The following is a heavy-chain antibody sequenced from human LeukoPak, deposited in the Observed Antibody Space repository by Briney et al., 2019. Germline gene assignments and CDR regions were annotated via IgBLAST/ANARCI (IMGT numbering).Heavy chain of an antibody. CDR2: INKNSGSM. J-gene: IGHJ3*02. V-gene: IGHV3-9*01. Sequence: GGSLRLSCAASGFTFDDYAMHWVRQAPGKGLEWVAGINKNSGSMGYADSVKGRFTISRDNAKNSLYLQMNSLRVEDTALYFCAKCSLLLVFDIWGQGTMVTVSS. CDR3: AKCSLLLVFDI. D-gene: IGHD2-15*01. CDR1: GFTFDDYA.